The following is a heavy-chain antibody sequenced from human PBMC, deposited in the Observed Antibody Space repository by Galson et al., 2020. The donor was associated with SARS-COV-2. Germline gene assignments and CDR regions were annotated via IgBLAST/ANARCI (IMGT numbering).Heavy chain of an antibody. Sequence: GESLKISCAASGFSVSRDFMSWVRQAPGKGLEWVSVIYSGGATYYADSVKGRFTISRDNSMNTLYLQMNDLSAEDTALYYCARTFHYDESGHFYVHAFDIWGQGTKVTVSS. J-gene: IGHJ3*02. V-gene: IGHV3-53*01. CDR1: GFSVSRDF. CDR3: ARTFHYDESGHFYVHAFDI. CDR2: IYSGGAT. D-gene: IGHD3-22*01.